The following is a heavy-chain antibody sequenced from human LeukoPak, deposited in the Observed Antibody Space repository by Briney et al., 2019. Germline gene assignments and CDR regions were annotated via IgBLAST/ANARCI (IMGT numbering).Heavy chain of an antibody. CDR2: ISYDGSNK. D-gene: IGHD4-17*01. J-gene: IGHJ4*02. CDR1: GFTFSSYA. V-gene: IGHV3-30*04. CDR3: AKEIWPTVTTPGHTHFDY. Sequence: PGGSLRLSCAASGFTFSSYAMHWVRQAPGKVLEWVAVISYDGSNKYYADSVKGRFTISRDNSKNTLCLQMNSLRAEDTAVYYCAKEIWPTVTTPGHTHFDYWGQGTLVTVSS.